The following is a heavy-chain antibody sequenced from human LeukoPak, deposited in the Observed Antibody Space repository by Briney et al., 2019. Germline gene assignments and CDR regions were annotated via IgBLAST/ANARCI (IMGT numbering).Heavy chain of an antibody. CDR1: GGSISSYY. D-gene: IGHD2-15*01. CDR3: ARVTGVVVVAATPNWFDP. Sequence: SETLSLTCTVSGGSISSYYWSWIRQPPGKGLEWIGYIYYSGSTNYNPSLKSRVTISVDTSKNQFSLKLSSVTAADTAVYYCARVTGVVVVAATPNWFDPWGQGTLVTVSS. J-gene: IGHJ5*02. V-gene: IGHV4-59*12. CDR2: IYYSGST.